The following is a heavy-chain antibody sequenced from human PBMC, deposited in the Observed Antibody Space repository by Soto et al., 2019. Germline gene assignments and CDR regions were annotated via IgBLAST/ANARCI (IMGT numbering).Heavy chain of an antibody. V-gene: IGHV1-2*02. CDR3: DREGIYCSSTRCSRERAFDI. Sequence: ASVKVSCKASGYTFTGCYMHWVRQAPGQGLEWMGWINPNSGSTNYAQKFQGRVTMTRDASISTAYMELSRLRSDDTAVYYCDREGIYCSSTRCSRERAFDIWGQVTMVTVS. CDR2: INPNSGST. J-gene: IGHJ3*02. CDR1: GYTFTGCY. D-gene: IGHD2-2*01.